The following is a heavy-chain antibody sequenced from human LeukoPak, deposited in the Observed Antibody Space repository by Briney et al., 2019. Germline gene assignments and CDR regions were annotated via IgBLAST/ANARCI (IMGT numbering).Heavy chain of an antibody. V-gene: IGHV1-2*02. Sequence: ASVKVSCKASGYTFTGYYMHWVRQAPGQGLEWMGWINPNSGGTNYAQKFQGRVTMTRDTSISTAYMELSRLRSDDTAVYYCARNEAPYYYDSSGCFDYWGQGTLVTVSS. CDR3: ARNEAPYYYDSSGCFDY. CDR2: INPNSGGT. J-gene: IGHJ4*02. CDR1: GYTFTGYY. D-gene: IGHD3-22*01.